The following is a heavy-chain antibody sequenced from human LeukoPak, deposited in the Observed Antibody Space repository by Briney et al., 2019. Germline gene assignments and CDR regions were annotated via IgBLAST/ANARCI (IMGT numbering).Heavy chain of an antibody. Sequence: GASVTVSCKASGYTFTSYGISWVRQAPGQGLEWMGWISAYNGNTNYAQKLQGRVTMTTDTSTSTAYMELRSLRSDDTAVYYCARPNCGGDCYYYGMDVWGQGTTVTVSS. CDR1: GYTFTSYG. V-gene: IGHV1-18*01. CDR3: ARPNCGGDCYYYGMDV. CDR2: ISAYNGNT. D-gene: IGHD2-21*01. J-gene: IGHJ6*02.